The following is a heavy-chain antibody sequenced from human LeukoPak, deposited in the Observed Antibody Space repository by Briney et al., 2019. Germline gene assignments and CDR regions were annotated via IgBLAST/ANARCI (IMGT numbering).Heavy chain of an antibody. CDR2: IYNSANT. Sequence: SETLSLTCTVSGASITSSSYCWDWIRQPPGKGLEWIGNIYNSANTHYNPSPKTRIPMSVDTSTNQFSLKLNSVTAADTGIYYCARHSRSAYTGYESAFDIWGQGTMVTVSP. D-gene: IGHD5-12*01. V-gene: IGHV4-39*01. CDR1: GASITSSSYC. CDR3: ARHSRSAYTGYESAFDI. J-gene: IGHJ3*02.